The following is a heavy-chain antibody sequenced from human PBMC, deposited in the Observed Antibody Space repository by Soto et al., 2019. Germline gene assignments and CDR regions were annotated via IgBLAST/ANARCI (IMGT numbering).Heavy chain of an antibody. Sequence: GGSLRLSCAASGFTFSSYAMSWVRQAPGKGLEWVSAISGSGGSTYYADYVKGRFTISRDNSKNTLYLQMNNLRAEDSAVYYCAKEGSDIVVVVAATMVVDYFDYWGQGTLVTVSS. CDR1: GFTFSSYA. D-gene: IGHD2-15*01. CDR3: AKEGSDIVVVVAATMVVDYFDY. CDR2: ISGSGGST. V-gene: IGHV3-23*01. J-gene: IGHJ4*02.